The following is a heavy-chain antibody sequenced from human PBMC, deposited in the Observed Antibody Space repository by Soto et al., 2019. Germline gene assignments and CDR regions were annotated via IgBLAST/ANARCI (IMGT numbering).Heavy chain of an antibody. V-gene: IGHV3-23*01. CDR2: ITVSGGDT. CDR3: ARDREPDGIWTFDS. CDR1: GFTFTNYV. D-gene: IGHD3-9*01. Sequence: GSLRLSCAGSGFTFTNYVMGWVRQAPGKGLEWVSAITVSGGDTYHADSVKGRFSISRDNSRNMVFLQMNSLRVEDTALYYCARDREPDGIWTFDSWGQGMLVTVSS. J-gene: IGHJ4*02.